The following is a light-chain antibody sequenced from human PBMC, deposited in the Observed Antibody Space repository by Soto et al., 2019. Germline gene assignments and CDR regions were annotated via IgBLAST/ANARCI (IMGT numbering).Light chain of an antibody. Sequence: DIQMTQSPPSLSASVGDRVTITCRASQSNSSYLNWYQQKPGSAPKLLIYAASSLQSGVPSRFSGSGSGTDFTLTISSLQPEDFATYYCQQSYSFPKTFGQGTKVEIK. J-gene: IGKJ1*01. CDR2: AAS. CDR3: QQSYSFPKT. V-gene: IGKV1-39*01. CDR1: QSNSSY.